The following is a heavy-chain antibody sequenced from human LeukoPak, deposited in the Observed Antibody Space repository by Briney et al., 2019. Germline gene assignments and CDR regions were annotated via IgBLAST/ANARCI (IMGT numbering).Heavy chain of an antibody. J-gene: IGHJ4*02. CDR3: AKVMTPYCSGTSCFIFDY. CDR2: ISGGGGST. CDR1: GFTFRSYA. V-gene: IGHV3-23*01. D-gene: IGHD2-2*01. Sequence: GGSLRLSCACSGFTFRSYAMSWVRQAPGKGLEWVSAISGGGGSTYYADSVKGRFTISRDNSKNTRYLQMNSLRAEDTAVYYCAKVMTPYCSGTSCFIFDYWGQGTLVTVSS.